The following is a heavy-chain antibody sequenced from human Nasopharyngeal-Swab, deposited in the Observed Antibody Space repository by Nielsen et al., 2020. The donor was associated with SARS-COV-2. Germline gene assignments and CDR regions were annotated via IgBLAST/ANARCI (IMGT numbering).Heavy chain of an antibody. J-gene: IGHJ6*02. CDR2: ISTYNGNT. Sequence: ASVKVSCKASGYTFTTHAISWVRQAPGQGLEWMGWISTYNGNTNYAQKLQGRVTMTTDTSTSTAYMELRSLRSDDTAVYYCARVGLSDYYYGMDVWGQGTTVTVSS. CDR3: ARVGLSDYYYGMDV. CDR1: GYTFTTHA. D-gene: IGHD3-16*02. V-gene: IGHV1-18*01.